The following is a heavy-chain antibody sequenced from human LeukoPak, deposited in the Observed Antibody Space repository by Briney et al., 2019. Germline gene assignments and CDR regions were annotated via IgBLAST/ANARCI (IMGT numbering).Heavy chain of an antibody. Sequence: PGGSLRLSCAASGFTVSSSYMSWVRQAPGKGLEWVSVTYSGTSTYYIDSVQGRFTISRDTSKNTLYLQMNSLRAEDTAVYYCARENRYSFYFDYWGQGTLVTVSS. CDR2: TYSGTST. V-gene: IGHV3-66*02. J-gene: IGHJ4*02. CDR3: ARENRYSFYFDY. D-gene: IGHD1-26*01. CDR1: GFTVSSSY.